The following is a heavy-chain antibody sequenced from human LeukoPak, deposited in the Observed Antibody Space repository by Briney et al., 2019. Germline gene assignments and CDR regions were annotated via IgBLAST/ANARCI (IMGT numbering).Heavy chain of an antibody. V-gene: IGHV1-2*06. CDR2: INPNSGGT. J-gene: IGHJ5*02. CDR3: ARSSQRITMIVVVNWFDP. CDR1: GYTFTGYC. Sequence: ASVKVSCKASGYTFTGYCMHWVRQAPGQGLEWMGRINPNSGGTNYAQKFQGRVTMTRDTSISTAYMELSRLRSDDTAVYYCARSSQRITMIVVVNWFDPWGQGTLVTVSS. D-gene: IGHD3-22*01.